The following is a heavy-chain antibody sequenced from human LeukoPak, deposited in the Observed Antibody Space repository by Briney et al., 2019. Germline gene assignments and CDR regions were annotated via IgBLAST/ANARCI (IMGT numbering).Heavy chain of an antibody. D-gene: IGHD2-15*01. Sequence: PGGSLRLSCAASGFTFSSYTMHWVRQPRGKGLEWVALISYDGSNQYYAGSVKGRFTISRDNSKNTLYVQMNSLRAEDTAVYYCAREVGYFDSWGQGTLVTVSS. CDR2: ISYDGSNQ. CDR1: GFTFSSYT. J-gene: IGHJ4*02. CDR3: AREVGYFDS. V-gene: IGHV3-30*04.